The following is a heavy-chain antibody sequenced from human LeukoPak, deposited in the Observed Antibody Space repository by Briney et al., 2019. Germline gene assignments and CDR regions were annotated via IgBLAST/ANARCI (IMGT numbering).Heavy chain of an antibody. CDR2: ISSSGSNI. CDR3: ARGVGATSHDAFDI. D-gene: IGHD1-26*01. CDR1: GFTFSDYY. J-gene: IGHJ3*02. V-gene: IGHV3-11*04. Sequence: GGSLRLSCAASGFTFSDYYMSWIRQAPGKGLEWVSYISSSGSNIYYADSGKGRFTISRDNAKNSLYLQMNSLRAEDTAVYYCARGVGATSHDAFDIWGQGTMVTVSS.